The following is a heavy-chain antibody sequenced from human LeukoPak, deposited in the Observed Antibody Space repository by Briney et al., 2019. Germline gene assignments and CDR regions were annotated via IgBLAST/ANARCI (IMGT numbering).Heavy chain of an antibody. CDR3: ARESGIVVVVAATPTGGFDP. D-gene: IGHD2-15*01. Sequence: ASVKVSCKASGYTFTGYYMHLVRQAPGQGLEWMGWINPNSGGTNYAQKFQGRVTMTRDTSISTAYMELSRLRSDDTAVYYCARESGIVVVVAATPTGGFDPWGQGTLVTVSS. CDR2: INPNSGGT. V-gene: IGHV1-2*02. CDR1: GYTFTGYY. J-gene: IGHJ5*02.